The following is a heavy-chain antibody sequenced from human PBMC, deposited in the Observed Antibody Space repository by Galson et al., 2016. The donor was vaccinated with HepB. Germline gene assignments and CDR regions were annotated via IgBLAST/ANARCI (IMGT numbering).Heavy chain of an antibody. Sequence: SLRLSCAASGFTFSDYWMSWVRQAPAKGLEWLANIRQDGSETQYVDSVKGRFTISRDNAENSHYLQMNSLRAEDTAVYYCATTTRSSSHDYWGQGTLVTVSA. V-gene: IGHV3-7*01. CDR1: GFTFSDYW. D-gene: IGHD1-14*01. J-gene: IGHJ4*02. CDR3: ATTTRSSSHDY. CDR2: IRQDGSET.